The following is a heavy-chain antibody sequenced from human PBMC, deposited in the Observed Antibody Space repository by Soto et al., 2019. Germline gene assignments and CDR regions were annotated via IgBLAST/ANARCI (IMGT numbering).Heavy chain of an antibody. Sequence: QVQLVESGGGVVQPGRSLRLSCAASGFTFSHYAMHWVRQAPGKGLEWVALMSYDGSNEYYADSVKGRFTISRDNSKNTLYLQMNRLRAEDTAVYSCAKDGSPNFDYWGQGPLVTVSS. CDR1: GFTFSHYA. V-gene: IGHV3-30*18. CDR2: MSYDGSNE. J-gene: IGHJ4*02. CDR3: AKDGSPNFDY. D-gene: IGHD6-13*01.